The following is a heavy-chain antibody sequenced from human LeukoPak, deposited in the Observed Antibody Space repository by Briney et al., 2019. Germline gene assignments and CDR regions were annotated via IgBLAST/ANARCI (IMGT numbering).Heavy chain of an antibody. CDR3: AKVFNYYYLDV. Sequence: GGSLRLSCAASGFTFSDYYMSWIRQAPGKGLEWVSYISSSGSTIYYADSVKGRFTISRDNAKNSLYLQMNSLRAEDTAVYYCAKVFNYYYLDVWGKGTTVTVSS. J-gene: IGHJ6*03. CDR2: ISSSGSTI. CDR1: GFTFSDYY. V-gene: IGHV3-11*04.